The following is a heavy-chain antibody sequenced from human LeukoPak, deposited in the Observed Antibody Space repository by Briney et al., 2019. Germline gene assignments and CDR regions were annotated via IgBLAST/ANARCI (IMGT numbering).Heavy chain of an antibody. CDR3: AKENGYCSSTSCYHGWFDP. D-gene: IGHD2-2*01. CDR2: ISWNSGSI. CDR1: GFTFDDYA. Sequence: PGRSQRLSCAASGFTFDDYAMHWVRQAPGKGLEWVSGISWNSGSIGYADSVKGRFTISRDNAKNSLYLQMNSLRAEDMALYYCAKENGYCSSTSCYHGWFDPWGQGTLVTVSS. V-gene: IGHV3-9*03. J-gene: IGHJ5*02.